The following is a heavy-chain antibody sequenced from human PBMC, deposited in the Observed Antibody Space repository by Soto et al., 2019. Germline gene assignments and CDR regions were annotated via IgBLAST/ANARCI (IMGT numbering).Heavy chain of an antibody. J-gene: IGHJ6*03. CDR2: IWYDGSNK. Sequence: GGSLRLSCAASGFTFSSYGMHWVRQAPGKGLEWVAVIWYDGSNKYYADSVKGRFTISRDNSKNTLYLQMNSLRAEDTAVYYCARGITMVRGVIINYYYYMDVWGKGTTVTVSS. CDR1: GFTFSSYG. CDR3: ARGITMVRGVIINYYYYMDV. V-gene: IGHV3-33*01. D-gene: IGHD3-10*01.